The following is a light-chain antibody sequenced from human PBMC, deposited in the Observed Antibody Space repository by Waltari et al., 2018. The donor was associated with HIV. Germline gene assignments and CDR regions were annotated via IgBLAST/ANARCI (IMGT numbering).Light chain of an antibody. J-gene: IGLJ2*01. V-gene: IGLV3-19*01. Sequence: SSELTQDPAVSVALGQTVRITCQGAILRRSSASWYQQKPGQAPILVIYGKNRRPSGIPDRFSGSSSGNTASLTITGAQADDEADYYCNSRDSSGNHVVFGGGTKLTVL. CDR1: ILRRSS. CDR3: NSRDSSGNHVV. CDR2: GKN.